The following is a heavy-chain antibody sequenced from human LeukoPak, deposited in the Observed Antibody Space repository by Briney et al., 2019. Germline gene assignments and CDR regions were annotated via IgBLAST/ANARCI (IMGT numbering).Heavy chain of an antibody. CDR1: GFTFSSYA. CDR2: ISYDGSNK. D-gene: IGHD5-18*01. J-gene: IGHJ6*03. Sequence: PGRSLRLSCAASGFTFSSYAMHWVRQAPGKGLEWVAVISYDGSNKYYADSVKGRFTISRDNSKNTLDLQMNSLRAEDTAVYYWARPGQLYYYYYYMDGWGKGTTVTVSS. V-gene: IGHV3-30*04. CDR3: ARPGQLYYYYYYMDG.